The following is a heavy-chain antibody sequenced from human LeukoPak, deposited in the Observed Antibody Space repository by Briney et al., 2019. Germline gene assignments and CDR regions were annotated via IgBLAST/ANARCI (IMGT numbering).Heavy chain of an antibody. V-gene: IGHV1-2*02. J-gene: IGHJ6*02. Sequence: ASVKVSCKASGSTFTGYYMHWVRQAPGQGLEWMGWINPNIGGTDYAQKFQGRVTMTRDTSLSTAYMELSRLRSDDTAVYYCTRATSVVVPAADHYYYGMDVWGQGTTVTFSS. CDR2: INPNIGGT. D-gene: IGHD2-2*01. CDR3: TRATSVVVPAADHYYYGMDV. CDR1: GSTFTGYY.